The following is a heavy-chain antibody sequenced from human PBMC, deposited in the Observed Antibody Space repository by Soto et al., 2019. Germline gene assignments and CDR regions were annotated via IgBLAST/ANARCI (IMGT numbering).Heavy chain of an antibody. CDR2: ISNNGGST. CDR1: GLTFNTYA. CDR3: VKGGITMVRGVLFAY. V-gene: IGHV3-64D*06. Sequence: AGSMRLSCSAYGLTFNTYAMHWVRQAPGKGLEYVSAISNNGGSTYYADSVKGRFTISRDNSKNTLYLQMSSLRTADTAIYYCVKGGITMVRGVLFAYWGQGTLVTVSS. D-gene: IGHD3-10*01. J-gene: IGHJ4*02.